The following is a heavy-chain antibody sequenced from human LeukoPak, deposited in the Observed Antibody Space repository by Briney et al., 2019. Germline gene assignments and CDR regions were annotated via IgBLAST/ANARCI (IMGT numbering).Heavy chain of an antibody. CDR2: ISYDGSNK. V-gene: IGHV3-30*04. J-gene: IGHJ5*02. CDR3: ARDIGLTTVTTIGWFDP. CDR1: GFTFSSYA. D-gene: IGHD4-17*01. Sequence: GRSLRLSCAASGFTFSSYAMHWVRQAPGKGLEWVAVISYDGSNKYYADSVKGRFTISRDNSKNTLYLQMNSLRAEDTAVYYCARDIGLTTVTTIGWFDPWGQGTLVTVSS.